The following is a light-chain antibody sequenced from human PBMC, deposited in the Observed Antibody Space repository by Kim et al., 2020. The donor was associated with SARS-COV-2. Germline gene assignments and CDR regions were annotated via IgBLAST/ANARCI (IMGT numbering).Light chain of an antibody. V-gene: IGKV3-15*01. Sequence: SPGGRATLSCRARQSVSSNLAWYQQKPGQAPRLLIYGASTRATGIPARFSGSGSGTEFTLTISSLQSEDFAVYYCQQYNNWPPITFGQGTRLEIK. CDR1: QSVSSN. J-gene: IGKJ5*01. CDR3: QQYNNWPPIT. CDR2: GAS.